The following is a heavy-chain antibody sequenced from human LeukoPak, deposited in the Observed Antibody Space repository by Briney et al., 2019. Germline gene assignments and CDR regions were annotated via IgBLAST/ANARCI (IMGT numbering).Heavy chain of an antibody. D-gene: IGHD7-27*01. V-gene: IGHV3-30-3*02. CDR3: AKNQYQLGIMDY. J-gene: IGHJ4*02. CDR2: ISFDGKKT. CDR1: GFTFSSYS. Sequence: QPGGSLRLSCTASGFTFSSYSIHWVRQAPGKGLEWVALISFDGKKTDYADSVKGRFTISRDNSMNTLFLQMNSLRAEDTAVYYCAKNQYQLGIMDYWGQGNLVTVSS.